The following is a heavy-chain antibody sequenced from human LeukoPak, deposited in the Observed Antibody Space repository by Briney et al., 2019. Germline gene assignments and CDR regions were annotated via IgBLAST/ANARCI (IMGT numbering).Heavy chain of an antibody. J-gene: IGHJ4*02. CDR2: IKQDGSEK. D-gene: IGHD3-3*01. V-gene: IGHV3-7*01. CDR3: ARGLGGLLEWLWFLDY. Sequence: GGSLRHSCAASGLTLSSYLMSWLRQAPGKGRKWVANIKQDGSEKYYVGSVKGRFTISRDNAKNSLYLQMNSLRAEDTAVYYCARGLGGLLEWLWFLDYWGQGTLVTVSS. CDR1: GLTLSSYL.